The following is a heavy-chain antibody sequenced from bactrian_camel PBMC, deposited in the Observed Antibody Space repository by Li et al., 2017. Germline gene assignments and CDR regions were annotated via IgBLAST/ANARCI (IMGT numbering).Heavy chain of an antibody. CDR1: GFQFSGSM. CDR3: ATALPRTFLTEPGYNY. D-gene: IGHD4*01. Sequence: VQLVESGGGLVQPGGSLNLSCATSGFQFSGSMLTWVRQAPGMGLEWVSSISNGGGIDSYADSVKGRFTMSRDNAKNTTYLQMNSLKPEDTAIYFCATALPRTFLTEPGYNYWGQGTQVTVS. V-gene: IGHV3S40*01. J-gene: IGHJ4*01. CDR2: ISNGGGID.